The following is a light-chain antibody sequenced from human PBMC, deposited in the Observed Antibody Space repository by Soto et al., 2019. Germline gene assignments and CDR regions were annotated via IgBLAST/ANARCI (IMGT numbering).Light chain of an antibody. Sequence: DIQMTQSPSSLSASVGARVTIACRASQSIRNLLNWFQQKPGKAPKLLIYGASSLQGGVPSRFSGSGSGTDFTLTISSLQPEDFATYYCQQSYFAPPTFGQGTKVEIK. CDR3: QQSYFAPPT. CDR1: QSIRNL. V-gene: IGKV1-39*01. CDR2: GAS. J-gene: IGKJ1*01.